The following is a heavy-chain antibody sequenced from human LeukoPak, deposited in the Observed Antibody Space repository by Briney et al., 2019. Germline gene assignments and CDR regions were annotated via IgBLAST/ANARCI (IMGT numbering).Heavy chain of an antibody. CDR3: ARAGDYDILTGYYNGNDY. CDR2: ISAYNGNT. Sequence: PGKVSCKASGYTFTSYGISCGRQAPGHGLRWRGGISAYNGNTNYAQKLQGRVTMTTDTSTSTAYLELRSLRSDDTAVYYCARAGDYDILTGYYNGNDYWGQGTLVTVSS. V-gene: IGHV1-18*04. CDR1: GYTFTSYG. D-gene: IGHD3-9*01. J-gene: IGHJ4*02.